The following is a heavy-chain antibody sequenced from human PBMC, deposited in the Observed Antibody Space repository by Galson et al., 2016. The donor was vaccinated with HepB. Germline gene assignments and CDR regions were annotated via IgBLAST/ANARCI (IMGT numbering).Heavy chain of an antibody. J-gene: IGHJ4*02. D-gene: IGHD4-17*01. CDR2: INTANGNT. V-gene: IGHV1-3*04. Sequence: SVKVSCKASGYTFTGHGLHWVRQAPGQRLEWMGGINTANGNTEYSQKFQGRVTITTDTSATLVFLDLSSLRSEDTAVYYCARLGFGFFGDYSYFEFWGRGTLVTVS. CDR3: ARLGFGFFGDYSYFEF. CDR1: GYTFTGHG.